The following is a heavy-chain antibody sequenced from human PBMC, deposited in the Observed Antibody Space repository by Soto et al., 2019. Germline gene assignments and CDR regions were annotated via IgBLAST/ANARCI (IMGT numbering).Heavy chain of an antibody. D-gene: IGHD2-2*01. V-gene: IGHV4-31*03. CDR1: GGSISSGGYY. Sequence: SETLSLTCTVSGGSISSGGYYWSWIRQHPGKGLEWIGYIYYSGSTYYNPSLKSRVTISVDTSKNQFSLKLSSVTAADTAVYYCARDARGRGVVVPAAAHDAFDIWGQGTMVTVSS. CDR2: IYYSGST. J-gene: IGHJ3*02. CDR3: ARDARGRGVVVPAAAHDAFDI.